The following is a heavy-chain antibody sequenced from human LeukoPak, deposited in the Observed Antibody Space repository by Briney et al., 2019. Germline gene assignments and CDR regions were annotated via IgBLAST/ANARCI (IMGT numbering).Heavy chain of an antibody. Sequence: SETLSLTCTVSGGSISSSSYYWGWIRQPPGKGLEWIGSIYYSGSTYYNPSLKSRVTISVDTSKNQFSLKLSSVTAADTAVYYCARYLYNSSCSFDYWGQGTLVTVSS. CDR3: ARYLYNSSCSFDY. CDR2: IYYSGST. V-gene: IGHV4-39*01. J-gene: IGHJ4*02. D-gene: IGHD6-13*01. CDR1: GGSISSSSYY.